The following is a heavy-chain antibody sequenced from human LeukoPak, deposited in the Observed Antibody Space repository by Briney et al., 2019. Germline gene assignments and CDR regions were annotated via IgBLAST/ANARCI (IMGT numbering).Heavy chain of an antibody. Sequence: GGSLSLSGAASGFTFSGSDMHWVRQAPGKELKWLGRIKSKANSYATAYAASVKGRFTISRGDSKNTAYLQMNSLKTEDTAVYYCTSFTYYYDSSGFSPDYWGQGTLVTVSS. CDR2: IKSKANSYAT. D-gene: IGHD3-22*01. CDR1: GFTFSGSD. V-gene: IGHV3-73*01. J-gene: IGHJ4*02. CDR3: TSFTYYYDSSGFSPDY.